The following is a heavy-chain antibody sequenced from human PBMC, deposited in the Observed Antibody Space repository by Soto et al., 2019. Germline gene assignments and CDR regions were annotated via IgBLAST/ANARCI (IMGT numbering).Heavy chain of an antibody. Sequence: PLRLSGAASVFTCGDYAMQWVRQAPGKGLEWVSAISWNSGSIDYADSVKGRFTISRDNAKNSLYLQMNSLRAEDTALYYCAKSHTTSGWYVTTDYWGQGTRVTVSS. CDR3: AKSHTTSGWYVTTDY. CDR1: VFTCGDYA. CDR2: ISWNSGSI. V-gene: IGHV3-9*01. J-gene: IGHJ4*02. D-gene: IGHD6-19*01.